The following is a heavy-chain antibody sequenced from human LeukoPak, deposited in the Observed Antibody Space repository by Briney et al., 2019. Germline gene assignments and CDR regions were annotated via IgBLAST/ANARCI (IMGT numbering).Heavy chain of an antibody. D-gene: IGHD3-3*01. Sequence: SYYWSWIRQPPGKGLEWIGYIYYSGSTNYNPSLKSRVTISVDTSKNQFSLKLSSVTAADTAVYYCARGYYDFWSGYYQRAPFGYWGQGTLVTVSS. CDR1: SYY. J-gene: IGHJ4*02. CDR3: ARGYYDFWSGYYQRAPFGY. CDR2: IYYSGST. V-gene: IGHV4-59*01.